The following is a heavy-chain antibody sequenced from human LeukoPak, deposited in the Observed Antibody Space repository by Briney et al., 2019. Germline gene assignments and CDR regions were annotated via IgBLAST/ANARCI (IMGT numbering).Heavy chain of an antibody. CDR2: MSRSADRI. V-gene: IGHV3-48*03. J-gene: IGHJ4*02. Sequence: GGSPRLSCTISGLTLSNYELNWVRQAPGKGLEWVSYMSRSADRIDYADSVKGRFTMSRDNARNSLYLQMSNLRVEDTAVYYCATRVPYTGYKNWGQGTLVTVSS. D-gene: IGHD5-24*01. CDR3: ATRVPYTGYKN. CDR1: GLTLSNYE.